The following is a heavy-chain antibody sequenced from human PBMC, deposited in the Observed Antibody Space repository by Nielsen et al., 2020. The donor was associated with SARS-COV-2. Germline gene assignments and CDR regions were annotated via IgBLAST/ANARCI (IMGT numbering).Heavy chain of an antibody. CDR3: TRIIGTRDDI. V-gene: IGHV3-73*01. Sequence: GGSLRLSCAASGFTFSGSAMHWVRQASGKGLEWVGRIRSKANSYATAYVASVKGRFTISRDDSKNTAYLQMNSLKTEDTAVYYCTRIIGTRDDIWGQGTMVTVSS. CDR2: IRSKANSYAT. J-gene: IGHJ3*02. D-gene: IGHD1-20*01. CDR1: GFTFSGSA.